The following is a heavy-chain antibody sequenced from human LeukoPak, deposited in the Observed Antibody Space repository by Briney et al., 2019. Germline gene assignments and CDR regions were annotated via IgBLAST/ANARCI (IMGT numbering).Heavy chain of an antibody. V-gene: IGHV4-34*01. CDR2: INHSGST. CDR3: ARVGSGYA. CDR1: GGSFSGYY. Sequence: SETLSLTCAVYGGSFSGYYWSWIRQPPGKGLEWIGEINHSGSTNYNPSLKSRVTISVDTSKIQFSLKLSSVTAADTAVYHCARVGSGYAWGQGTLVTVSS. J-gene: IGHJ4*02. D-gene: IGHD5-12*01.